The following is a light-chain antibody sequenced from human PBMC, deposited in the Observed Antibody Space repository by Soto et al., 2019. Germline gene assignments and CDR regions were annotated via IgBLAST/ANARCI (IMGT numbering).Light chain of an antibody. J-gene: IGKJ4*01. CDR1: QSLSSN. Sequence: EIVLTQSPATLSASPGDRATLSCRASQSLSSNLAWYQQRPGQAPRLLIYGASIRATGIPARFIGSGSGTEFTLTISSLQSDDFATYYCQQYNTYVTFGGGTKVDIK. V-gene: IGKV3-15*01. CDR3: QQYNTYVT. CDR2: GAS.